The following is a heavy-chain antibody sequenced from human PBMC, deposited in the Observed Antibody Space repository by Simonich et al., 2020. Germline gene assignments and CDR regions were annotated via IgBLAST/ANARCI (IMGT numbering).Heavy chain of an antibody. V-gene: IGHV3-48*01. CDR1: GFTFSSYS. D-gene: IGHD5-12*01. Sequence: EVQLVESGGGLVQPGGSLRLSCAASGFTFSSYSMNWVRQAPGKGLEWVSYISSSSRTIYYADSVKGRFTISRENAKNSLYLQMNSLRAEDTAVYYCARDSSYYAFDIWGQGTMVTVSS. CDR3: ARDSSYYAFDI. J-gene: IGHJ3*02. CDR2: ISSSSRTI.